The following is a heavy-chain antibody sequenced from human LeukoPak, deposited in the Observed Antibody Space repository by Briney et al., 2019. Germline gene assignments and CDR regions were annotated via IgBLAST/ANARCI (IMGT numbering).Heavy chain of an antibody. CDR1: GFSVSSHY. CDR3: ARGHYYDGFDI. CDR2: IYTGSST. V-gene: IGHV3-53*01. J-gene: IGHJ3*02. D-gene: IGHD3-10*01. Sequence: GGSLRLSCAASGFSVSSHYMNWVRQAPGKGLEWVSVIYTGSSTYYADSAKGRFTISRDTSKNTLYLQMNSLRAEDTAVYYCARGHYYDGFDIWGQGTVVTVSS.